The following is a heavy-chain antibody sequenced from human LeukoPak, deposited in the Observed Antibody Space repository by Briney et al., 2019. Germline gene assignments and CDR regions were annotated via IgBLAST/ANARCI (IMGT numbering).Heavy chain of an antibody. CDR3: ARVCYDYVWGSYRYTGGYFDY. V-gene: IGHV3-74*01. J-gene: IGHJ4*02. CDR2: INSDGSST. CDR1: GFTFSSYW. Sequence: GGSLRLSCAASGFTFSSYWMHWVRQAPGKGLVWVSRINSDGSSTSYADSVKGRFTISRDNAKNSLYLQMNSLRAEDTAVYYCARVCYDYVWGSYRYTGGYFDYWGQGTLVTVSS. D-gene: IGHD3-16*02.